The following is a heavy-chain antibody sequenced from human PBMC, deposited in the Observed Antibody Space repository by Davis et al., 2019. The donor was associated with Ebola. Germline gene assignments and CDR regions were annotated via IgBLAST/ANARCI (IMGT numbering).Heavy chain of an antibody. CDR2: ISRSGDST. J-gene: IGHJ4*02. D-gene: IGHD2-8*01. Sequence: GESLKISCAASGFPFSSYAMTWVRQAPGKGLEWVSSISRSGDSTYYVDSVKGRFSISRDDSKNTLYLQMDSLRAEDTAVFYCAEGGTNNFLGANWGQGTLVTVSS. V-gene: IGHV3-23*01. CDR1: GFPFSSYA. CDR3: AEGGTNNFLGAN.